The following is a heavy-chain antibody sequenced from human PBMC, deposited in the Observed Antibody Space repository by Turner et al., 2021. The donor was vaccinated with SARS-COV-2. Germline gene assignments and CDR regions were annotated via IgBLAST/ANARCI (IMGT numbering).Heavy chain of an antibody. CDR3: ARVCNGNVCKNFDY. Sequence: QVQLVQSGAEMKKPGSSVKVSCKASGGTFSTFSSYAINWVRQAPGQGLEWMGGIIPIFGTANYAQKFQGRVTITADESTSTAYMELSSLRSDDTAVYYCARVCNGNVCKNFDYWGQGTLVTVSS. CDR1: GGTFSTFSSYA. CDR2: IIPIFGTA. D-gene: IGHD2-15*01. J-gene: IGHJ4*02. V-gene: IGHV1-69*01.